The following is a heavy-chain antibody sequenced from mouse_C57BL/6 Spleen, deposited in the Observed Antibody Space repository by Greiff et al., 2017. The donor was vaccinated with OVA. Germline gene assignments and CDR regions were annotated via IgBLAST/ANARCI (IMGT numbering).Heavy chain of an antibody. CDR1: GYTFTSYW. Sequence: QVQLQQPGAELVKPGASVKLSCKASGYTFTSYWMHWVKQRPGQGLEWIGMIHPNSGSTNYNEKFKSKATLTVDKSSSTAYMQLSSLTSEDSAVYYCAKTGHYDGYSRYFDYWGQGTTLTVSS. V-gene: IGHV1-64*01. CDR2: IHPNSGST. CDR3: AKTGHYDGYSRYFDY. D-gene: IGHD2-3*01. J-gene: IGHJ2*01.